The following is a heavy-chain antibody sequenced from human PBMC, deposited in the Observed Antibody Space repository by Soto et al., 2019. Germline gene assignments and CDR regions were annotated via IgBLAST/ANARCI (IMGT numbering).Heavy chain of an antibody. CDR2: IIPIFGTA. CDR1: GGTFSSYA. J-gene: IGHJ6*02. D-gene: IGHD3-22*01. CDR3: ARGGYYYDSSGYPNYYYYGMDV. Sequence: QVQLVQSGAEVKKPGSSVKVSCKASGGTFSSYAISWVRQAPGQGLEWMGGIIPIFGTANYAQKFQGRVTITADESTSTAYMELSSLRSEDTAVYYCARGGYYYDSSGYPNYYYYGMDVWGQGTTVTVSS. V-gene: IGHV1-69*12.